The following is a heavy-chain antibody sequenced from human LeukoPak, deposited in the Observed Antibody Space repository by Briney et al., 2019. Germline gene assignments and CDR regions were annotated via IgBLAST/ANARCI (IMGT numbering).Heavy chain of an antibody. CDR2: LNNDGCTT. V-gene: IGHV3-74*01. CDR1: GFTFSSYW. D-gene: IGHD2-21*02. CDR3: ARDMWGLQYFDH. Sequence: GGSLRLSCAASGFTFSSYWMHWVRQVPGKGLVWISRLNNDGCTTIYADSVRGRFTISRDNAKNTLYLQMDSLRAEDTAVYYCARDMWGLQYFDHWGQGALVTVSS. J-gene: IGHJ4*02.